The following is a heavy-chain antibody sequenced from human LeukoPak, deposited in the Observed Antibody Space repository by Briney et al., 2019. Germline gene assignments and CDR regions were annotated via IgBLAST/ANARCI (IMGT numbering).Heavy chain of an antibody. D-gene: IGHD7-27*01. CDR1: GFTFSSYA. CDR2: IRYDGSNK. J-gene: IGHJ6*03. Sequence: GGSLRLSCAASGFTFSSYAMSWVRQAPGKGLEWVAFIRYDGSNKYYADSVKGRFTISRDNSKNTLYLQMNSLRAEDTAVYYCAKDRGRLGISEYYYMDVWGKGTTVTVSS. V-gene: IGHV3-30*02. CDR3: AKDRGRLGISEYYYMDV.